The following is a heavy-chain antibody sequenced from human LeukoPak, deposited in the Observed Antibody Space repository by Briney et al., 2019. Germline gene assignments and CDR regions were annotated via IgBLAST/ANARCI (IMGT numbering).Heavy chain of an antibody. CDR1: GGSISSGGYY. V-gene: IGHV4-31*03. D-gene: IGHD6-6*01. Sequence: SQTLSLTCTVSGGSISSGGYYWSWIRQHPGKGLEWIGYIYYSGSTYYNPSLKSRVTISVDTSKNQSSLKLSSVTAADTAVYYCARGQLVGLYYFDYWGQGTLVTVSS. J-gene: IGHJ4*02. CDR2: IYYSGST. CDR3: ARGQLVGLYYFDY.